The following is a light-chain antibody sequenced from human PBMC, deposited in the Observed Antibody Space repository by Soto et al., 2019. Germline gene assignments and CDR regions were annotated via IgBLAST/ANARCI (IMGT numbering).Light chain of an antibody. CDR3: QTWSTDIRV. J-gene: IGLJ3*02. CDR2: LNSDGSH. V-gene: IGLV4-69*01. Sequence: QAVVTQSPSASASLGASVKLTCTLSSGHNSYAIAWHQQQPEKGPRYLMKLNSDGSHSKGDGIPDRFSGSSSGAERYLTISSLQSEDEADYYCQTWSTDIRVFGGGTKLTVL. CDR1: SGHNSYA.